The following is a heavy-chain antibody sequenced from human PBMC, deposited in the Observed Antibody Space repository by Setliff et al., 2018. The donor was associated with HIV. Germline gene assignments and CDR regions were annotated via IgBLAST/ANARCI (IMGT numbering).Heavy chain of an antibody. CDR1: GGSFTDIGGSFTDYY. CDR3: ARGPAGRLVFLSY. Sequence: SETLSLTCAVFGGSFTDIGGSFTDYYWIWIRQPPGKGLEWIGEINHSGSTHYNPSLKGRFTISVDTSKNQFSLKVNSVTAADTAVYYCARGPAGRLVFLSYWGQGTLVTVSS. J-gene: IGHJ4*02. V-gene: IGHV4-34*01. D-gene: IGHD6-6*01. CDR2: INHSGST.